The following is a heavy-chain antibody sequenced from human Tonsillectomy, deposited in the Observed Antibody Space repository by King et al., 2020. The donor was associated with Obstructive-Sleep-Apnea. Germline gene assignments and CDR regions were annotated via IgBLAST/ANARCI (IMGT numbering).Heavy chain of an antibody. V-gene: IGHV3-48*04. CDR2: ISSSSITT. J-gene: IGHJ6*02. CDR3: VNNYDFWSGYYPYGMDV. CDR1: GFTFSTYS. D-gene: IGHD3-3*01. Sequence: VQLGESGGGLVQPGGSLRLSCVASGFTFSTYSMNWVRQAPGKGLEWISHISSSSITTYYADSVKGRLTISRDNAKNSLYLQMNSLRAEDTAGYYCVNNYDFWSGYYPYGMDVWGQGTTVTVSS.